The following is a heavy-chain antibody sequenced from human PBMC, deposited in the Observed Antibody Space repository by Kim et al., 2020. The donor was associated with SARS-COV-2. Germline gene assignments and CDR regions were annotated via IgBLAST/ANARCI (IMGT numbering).Heavy chain of an antibody. D-gene: IGHD3-22*01. V-gene: IGHV3-9*01. CDR2: ISWNSGRI. J-gene: IGHJ4*02. CDR3: AKGGRYYDSRGYYFDY. CDR1: GFTFDDYA. Sequence: GGSLRLSCAASGFTFDDYAMHWVRQAPGKGLEWVSGISWNSGRIGYADSVKGRFTISRDNAKNSLYLQMNSLRAEDTALYYCAKGGRYYDSRGYYFDYWGQGILVTVSS.